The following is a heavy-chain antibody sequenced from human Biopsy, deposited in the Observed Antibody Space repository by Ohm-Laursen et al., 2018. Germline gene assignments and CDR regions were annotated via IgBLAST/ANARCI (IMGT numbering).Heavy chain of an antibody. V-gene: IGHV4-4*07. CDR3: AGIVLGPTNDAFDI. CDR1: GDSIRNYY. J-gene: IGHJ3*02. D-gene: IGHD1-26*01. Sequence: SDTLSLTWPVSGDSIRNYYWSWIRQAAGKGLEWIGRIYPGGGTIYNPSLKSRVTMSVDTSKNHFSLNLNSVTAADTAVYYCAGIVLGPTNDAFDIWGQGTMVTVSS. CDR2: IYPGGGT.